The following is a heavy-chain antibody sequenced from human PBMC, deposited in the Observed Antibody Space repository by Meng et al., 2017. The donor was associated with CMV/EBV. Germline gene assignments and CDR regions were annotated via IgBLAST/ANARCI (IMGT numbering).Heavy chain of an antibody. CDR2: IRYDGSNK. D-gene: IGHD1-1*01. V-gene: IGHV3-30*02. Sequence: QWQLVGAGGGAVVPGGSPRLSGSASGFTFSSYGMHWVRQAPGKGLEWVAFIRYDGSNKYYADSVKGRFTISRDNSKNTLYLQMNSLRAEDTAVYYCAKGPTGTADYWGQGTLVTVSS. CDR1: GFTFSSYG. CDR3: AKGPTGTADY. J-gene: IGHJ4*02.